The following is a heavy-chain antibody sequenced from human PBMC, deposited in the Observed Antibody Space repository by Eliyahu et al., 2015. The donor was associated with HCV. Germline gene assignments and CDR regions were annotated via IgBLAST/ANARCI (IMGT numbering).Heavy chain of an antibody. V-gene: IGHV4-59*01. J-gene: IGHJ5*02. CDR3: ASGGGGTAVTGTGGWFDP. Sequence: QVQLQESGPGLVKPSETLSLTCTVSGGSISSYYWSWIRQPPGKGXEWIGYIYYSGSPNHNPSLKSRVTISVDTSKNQFSLKLSSVTAADTAIYYCASGGGGTAVTGTGGWFDPWGQGTLVTVSS. CDR2: IYYSGSP. CDR1: GGSISSYY. D-gene: IGHD6-19*01.